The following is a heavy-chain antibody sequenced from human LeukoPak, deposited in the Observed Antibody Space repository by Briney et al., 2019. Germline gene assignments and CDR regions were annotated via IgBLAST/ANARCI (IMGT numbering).Heavy chain of an antibody. J-gene: IGHJ4*02. Sequence: PGGSLRLSCAASGFMFSNSDMGWVRQAPGRGLEWVSTISRTGFSTFYADSVKGRFTISRDNSQNSLYLQMNSLRAEDTAVYYCAKVPDYYGSGRYHWGQGTLVTVSS. CDR3: AKVPDYYGSGRYH. CDR1: GFMFSNSD. D-gene: IGHD3-10*01. CDR2: ISRTGFST. V-gene: IGHV3-23*01.